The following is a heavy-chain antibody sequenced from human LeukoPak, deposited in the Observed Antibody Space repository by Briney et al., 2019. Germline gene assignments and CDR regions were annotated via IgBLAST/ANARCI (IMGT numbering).Heavy chain of an antibody. CDR3: AKRGVVIRVFLVGFHKEAYYFES. CDR1: GITLSNYG. V-gene: IGHV3-23*01. CDR2: ISDSGGST. J-gene: IGHJ4*02. D-gene: IGHD3/OR15-3a*01. Sequence: GGSLRLSCAVSGITLSNYGMSWVRQAPGKGLEWVAGISDSGGSTKYADSVKGRFTISRDNPKNTLFLQMNSLRADDTAVYFCAKRGVVIRVFLVGFHKEAYYFESWGLGALVTVSS.